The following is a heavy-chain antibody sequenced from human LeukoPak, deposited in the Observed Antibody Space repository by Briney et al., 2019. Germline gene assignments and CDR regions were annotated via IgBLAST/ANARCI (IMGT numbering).Heavy chain of an antibody. J-gene: IGHJ5*02. CDR3: ARGNYCSGGSCYDP. CDR2: IYYSGST. V-gene: IGHV4-31*03. D-gene: IGHD2-15*01. Sequence: PSETLSLTCTVSGGSISSGGYYWSWIRQHPGKGLEWIGYIYYSGSTYYNPSLKSRVTISVDTSKNQFSLKLSSVTAADTAVYYCARGNYCSGGSCYDPWGQGTLVTVSS. CDR1: GGSISSGGYY.